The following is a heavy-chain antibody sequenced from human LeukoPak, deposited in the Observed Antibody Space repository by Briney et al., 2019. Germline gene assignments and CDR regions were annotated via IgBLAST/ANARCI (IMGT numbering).Heavy chain of an antibody. Sequence: GGSLRLSCAASEFTVSSYYMTWVRQAPGKGLEWVSLIYTGGNTYYADSVKDRFTISRDISRNTLYLQMNSLRADDTALYYCAKGAGFSGSYWYDYWGQGTLVTVSS. D-gene: IGHD1-26*01. CDR2: IYTGGNT. J-gene: IGHJ4*02. CDR1: EFTVSSYY. V-gene: IGHV3-66*01. CDR3: AKGAGFSGSYWYDY.